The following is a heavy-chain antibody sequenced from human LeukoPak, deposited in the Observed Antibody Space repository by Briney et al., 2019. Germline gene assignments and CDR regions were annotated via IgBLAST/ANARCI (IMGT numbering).Heavy chain of an antibody. V-gene: IGHV3-15*07. CDR1: GFTFSNAW. D-gene: IGHD3-22*01. J-gene: IGHJ5*02. CDR2: IRSNSDGGTI. CDR3: ATDFYDST. Sequence: PGGSLRLSCATSGFTFSNAWMNWVRQAPGKGLEWVGRIRSNSDGGTIDYAAPVKGRFTLSRDDSKTTLYLQMHSLQTEDTAVYYCATDFYDSTWGQGTLVTVSS.